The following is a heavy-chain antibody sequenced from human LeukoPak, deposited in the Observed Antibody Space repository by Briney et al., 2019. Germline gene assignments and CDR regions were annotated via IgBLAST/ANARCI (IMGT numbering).Heavy chain of an antibody. CDR2: ISYDGSNK. CDR1: GFTFSSYA. J-gene: IGHJ4*02. D-gene: IGHD2-21*01. CDR3: ASNGGEGDY. V-gene: IGHV3-30*04. Sequence: PERSLRLSCAASGFTFSSYAMHWVRQAPGKGLEWVAVISYDGSNKYYADSVKGRFTISRDNSKNTLYLQMNSLRAEDTAVYCCASNGGEGDYWGQGTLVTVSS.